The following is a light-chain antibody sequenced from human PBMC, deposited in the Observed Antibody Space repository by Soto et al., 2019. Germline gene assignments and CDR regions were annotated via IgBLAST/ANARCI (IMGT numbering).Light chain of an antibody. J-gene: IGKJ1*01. Sequence: EIVLTQSPGTLSLSPGERATLSCRASQSVSSNYLAWYQQKPGQAPRLLIYVASNRAPGIPDRFSGSGSGTDFTLTISRLEPEDFAVYYCQQYGSSPSFGQGTKVDIK. CDR2: VAS. V-gene: IGKV3-20*01. CDR1: QSVSSNY. CDR3: QQYGSSPS.